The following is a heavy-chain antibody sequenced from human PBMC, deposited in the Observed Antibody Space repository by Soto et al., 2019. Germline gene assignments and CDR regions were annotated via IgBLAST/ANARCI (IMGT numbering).Heavy chain of an antibody. V-gene: IGHV1-8*01. Sequence: ASVKVSCKASGYTFTNYDFNWVRQVTGQGLEWMGWMNPKSGNVGYAQKFQGRVTMTRNISINTAYMELSSLGSEDTAVYYCARVPFLDYYYFDCWGQGTPVTVSS. D-gene: IGHD3-3*01. CDR1: GYTFTNYD. J-gene: IGHJ4*02. CDR3: ARVPFLDYYYFDC. CDR2: MNPKSGNV.